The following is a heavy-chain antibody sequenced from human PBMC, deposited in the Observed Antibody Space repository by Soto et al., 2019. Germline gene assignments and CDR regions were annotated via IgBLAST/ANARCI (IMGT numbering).Heavy chain of an antibody. CDR3: AKARSSASGGSSFFDF. V-gene: IGHV3-23*01. CDR1: GFTFSSYA. D-gene: IGHD3-10*01. Sequence: AGGSLRLSCAVSGFTFSSYAMSWVRQAPGKGLEWVSAISNSGGATYYADSVRGRLTISRDNSKNTLYLQMNSLRVEDTAVYYCAKARSSASGGSSFFDFWGQGXLVTVYS. CDR2: ISNSGGAT. J-gene: IGHJ4*02.